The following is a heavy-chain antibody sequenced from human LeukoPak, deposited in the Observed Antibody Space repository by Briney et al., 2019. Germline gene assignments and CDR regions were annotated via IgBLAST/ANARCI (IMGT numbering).Heavy chain of an antibody. Sequence: PSETLSLTCTVSGGSIISSSSYWGWIRQPPGKGLEWIGSISYGGYTFYNPPLKSRVTISPATSRSQFSLKLDSVTDTDTAVYYCARLPTGYPNWFDPWGQGNLVTVSS. D-gene: IGHD1-14*01. CDR2: ISYGGYT. V-gene: IGHV4-39*01. J-gene: IGHJ5*02. CDR3: ARLPTGYPNWFDP. CDR1: GGSIISSSSY.